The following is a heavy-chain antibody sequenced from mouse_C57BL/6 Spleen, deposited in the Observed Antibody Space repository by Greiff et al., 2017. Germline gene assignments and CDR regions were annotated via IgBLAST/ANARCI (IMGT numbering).Heavy chain of an antibody. V-gene: IGHV1-15*01. CDR2: IDPETGGT. J-gene: IGHJ2*01. CDR1: GYTFTDYE. CDR3: TRKDVPRGFDY. Sequence: QVQLKESGAELVRPGASVTLSCKASGYTFTDYEMHWVKQTPVHGLEWIGAIDPETGGTAYNQKFKGKAILTADKSSSTAYMELRSLTSEDSAVYYCTRKDVPRGFDYWGQGTTLTVSS.